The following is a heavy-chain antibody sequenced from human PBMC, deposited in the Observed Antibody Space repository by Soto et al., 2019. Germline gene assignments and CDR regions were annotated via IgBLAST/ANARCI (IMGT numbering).Heavy chain of an antibody. Sequence: QVQLVQSGAEVKKPGSSVKVSCKASGGTFSSYAISWVRQAPGQGLEWMGGIIPIFGTANYAQKFQGRVTITADEATSTAYMELGSLRSEDTAVYYCARSAGGGGNSAIYFDYWGQGTLVTVSS. CDR2: IIPIFGTA. D-gene: IGHD2-21*02. V-gene: IGHV1-69*01. J-gene: IGHJ4*02. CDR1: GGTFSSYA. CDR3: ARSAGGGGNSAIYFDY.